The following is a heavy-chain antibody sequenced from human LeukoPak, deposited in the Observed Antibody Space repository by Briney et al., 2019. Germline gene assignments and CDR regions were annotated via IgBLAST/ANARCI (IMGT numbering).Heavy chain of an antibody. V-gene: IGHV3-48*01. CDR1: GLPFSSYS. D-gene: IGHD2-2*01. CDR2: ISSSSSTI. J-gene: IGHJ6*03. Sequence: GGSLTLSCAASGLPFSSYSMNWVRHAPGKGLEGGSYISSSSSTIYYADSVKGRFTISRDNAKNSLYLQMISLRAEATAVYYCARGYCSSTSCYWGYYYYYYYMDVWGKGTTVTISS. CDR3: ARGYCSSTSCYWGYYYYYYYMDV.